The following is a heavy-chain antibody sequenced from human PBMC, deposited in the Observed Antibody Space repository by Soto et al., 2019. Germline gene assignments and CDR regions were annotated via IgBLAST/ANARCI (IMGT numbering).Heavy chain of an antibody. D-gene: IGHD3-22*01. CDR2: ISTYNGNT. CDR3: ARGPTDYYDNSANYFLDY. Sequence: ASVKVSCKASGYTFITYGVSWVRQAPGQGLDWLGWISTYNGNTRYAERLQGRVTMTTDTTTNTAYMELRNLRSDDTAVYYCARGPTDYYDNSANYFLDYWGQGTLVTVSA. CDR1: GYTFITYG. V-gene: IGHV1-18*01. J-gene: IGHJ4*02.